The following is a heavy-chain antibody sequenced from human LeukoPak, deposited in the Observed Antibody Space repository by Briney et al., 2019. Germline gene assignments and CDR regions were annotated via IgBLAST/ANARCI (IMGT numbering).Heavy chain of an antibody. V-gene: IGHV3-48*02. D-gene: IGHD3-16*01. CDR1: GFTFSSYS. CDR2: ISWGSNVI. CDR3: ARDPGHSYALDY. Sequence: GGSLRLSCTASGFTFSSYSMNWVRQAPGKGLEWLSYISWGSNVIYYADSVKGRFTTSRNDAKNSLFLQMNSLTDEDTAVYYCARDPGHSYALDYWGRGTLVTVSS. J-gene: IGHJ4*02.